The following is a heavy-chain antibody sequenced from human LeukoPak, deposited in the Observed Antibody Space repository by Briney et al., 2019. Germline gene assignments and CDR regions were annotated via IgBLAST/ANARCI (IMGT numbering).Heavy chain of an antibody. V-gene: IGHV3-23*01. CDR3: AKRGGYGTMAAFDY. D-gene: IGHD1-7*01. J-gene: IGHJ4*02. CDR1: GFTFNSYA. CDR2: ISPSGTDT. Sequence: GGSLRLSWAASGFTFNSYAMLWVRQAPGKGLEWVSAISPSGTDTYYADSVKGRFTISRDNSKNTLYLQMSSLRAEDSAVYYCAKRGGYGTMAAFDYWGQGTLVTVSS.